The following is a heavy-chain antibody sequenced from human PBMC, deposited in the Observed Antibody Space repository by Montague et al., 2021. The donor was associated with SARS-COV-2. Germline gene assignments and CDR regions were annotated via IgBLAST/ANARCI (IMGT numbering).Heavy chain of an antibody. V-gene: IGHV4-31*03. CDR1: GGSISSGGYY. CDR2: IYYSGST. Sequence: TLSLTGTVSGGSISSGGYYWSWIRQHPGKGLEWIGYIYYSGSTYYNPSLKSRVTISVDTSKNQFSLKLSSVTAADTAVYYCARVLSHRAIFGVVIINGMDVWGQGTTVTVSS. J-gene: IGHJ6*02. D-gene: IGHD3-3*01. CDR3: ARVLSHRAIFGVVIINGMDV.